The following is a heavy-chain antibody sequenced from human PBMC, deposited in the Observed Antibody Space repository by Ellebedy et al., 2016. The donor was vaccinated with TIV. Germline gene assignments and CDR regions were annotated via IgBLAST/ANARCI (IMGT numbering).Heavy chain of an antibody. D-gene: IGHD2-21*02. V-gene: IGHV1-18*01. CDR2: ISAYNGNT. Sequence: ASVKVSCKASGGTFSSYAISWARQAPGQGLEWMGWISAYNGNTNYVQKLQGRVTITRDTSASTAYMELSSLRSEDTAVYYCAREAVTSIDYWGQGILVTVSS. CDR3: AREAVTSIDY. J-gene: IGHJ4*02. CDR1: GGTFSSYA.